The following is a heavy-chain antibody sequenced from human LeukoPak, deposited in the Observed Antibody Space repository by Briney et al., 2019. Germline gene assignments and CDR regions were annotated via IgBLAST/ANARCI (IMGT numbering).Heavy chain of an antibody. CDR1: GFTFSSYW. J-gene: IGHJ4*02. CDR3: AKDFGMTTPYYFDY. V-gene: IGHV3-30*18. CDR2: ISYDGSNK. D-gene: IGHD4-11*01. Sequence: GGSLRLSCAASGFTFSSYWMSWVRQAPGKGLEWVAVISYDGSNKYYADSVKGRFTISRDNSKNTLYLQMNSLRAEDTAVYYCAKDFGMTTPYYFDYWGQGTLVTVSS.